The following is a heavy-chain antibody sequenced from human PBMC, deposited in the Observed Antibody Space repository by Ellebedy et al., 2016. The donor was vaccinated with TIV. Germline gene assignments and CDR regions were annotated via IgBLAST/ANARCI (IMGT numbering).Heavy chain of an antibody. CDR2: IYYSGST. CDR3: ARQSYGDYVYFNL. D-gene: IGHD4-17*01. Sequence: MPSETLSLTCTVSGGSISSYYWSWIRQPPGKGLEWTGYIYYSGSTNYNPSLKSRVTISVDTSKNQFSLKLSSVTAADTSVYYCARQSYGDYVYFNLWGRGTLVTVSS. CDR1: GGSISSYY. V-gene: IGHV4-59*08. J-gene: IGHJ2*01.